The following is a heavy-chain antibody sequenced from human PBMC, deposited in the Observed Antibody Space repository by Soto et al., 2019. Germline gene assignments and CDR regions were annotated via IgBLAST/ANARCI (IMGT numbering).Heavy chain of an antibody. CDR3: ATAYCSGGSCYPVGAFDI. Sequence: ASVKVSCKVSGYTLTELSMHWVRQAPGKGLEWMGGFDPEDGETIYAQKFQGRVTMTEDTSTDTAYMELSSLRSEDTAVYYCATAYCSGGSCYPVGAFDIWGQGTMVNVSS. J-gene: IGHJ3*02. CDR1: GYTLTELS. V-gene: IGHV1-24*01. D-gene: IGHD2-15*01. CDR2: FDPEDGET.